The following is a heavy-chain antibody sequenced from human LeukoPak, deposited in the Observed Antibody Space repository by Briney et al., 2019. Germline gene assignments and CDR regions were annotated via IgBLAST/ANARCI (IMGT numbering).Heavy chain of an antibody. CDR3: ARHGYSGYDLDY. CDR2: INPSGGST. CDR1: GYTFTNYY. J-gene: IGHJ4*02. V-gene: IGHV1-46*01. Sequence: GASVKVSCKASGYTFTNYYIHWVRQAPGQGLEWMGIINPSGGSTNYAQKFQGRVTMTRDMSTTTVYMGLSSLRSEDTAVYYCARHGYSGYDLDYWGQGTVVTVSS. D-gene: IGHD5-12*01.